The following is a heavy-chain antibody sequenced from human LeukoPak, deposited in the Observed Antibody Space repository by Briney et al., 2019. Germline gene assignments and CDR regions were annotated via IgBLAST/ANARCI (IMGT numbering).Heavy chain of an antibody. CDR3: ASTPITIFGVVEYYFDY. D-gene: IGHD3-3*01. J-gene: IGHJ4*02. CDR1: GYSFTSYW. Sequence: GESLKISCKGSGYSFTSYWIGWVRQMPGKGLEWMGIIYPGDSDTRYSPSFQGQVTISADKSISTAYLQWSSLKASDTAMYYCASTPITIFGVVEYYFDYWGQGTLVTVSS. V-gene: IGHV5-51*01. CDR2: IYPGDSDT.